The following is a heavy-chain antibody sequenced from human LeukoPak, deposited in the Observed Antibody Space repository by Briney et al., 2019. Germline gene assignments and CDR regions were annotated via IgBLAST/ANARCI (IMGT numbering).Heavy chain of an antibody. CDR3: ARVLGQQLVLYAFDI. D-gene: IGHD6-13*01. J-gene: IGHJ3*02. CDR1: GGSISSSRYY. CDR2: IYYSGST. Sequence: SETLSLTCTVSGGSISSSRYYRGWIRQHPGKGLEWIGYIYYSGSTYYNPSLKSRVTISVDTSKNQFSLKLSSVTAADTAVYYCARVLGQQLVLYAFDIWGQGTMVTVSS. V-gene: IGHV4-31*03.